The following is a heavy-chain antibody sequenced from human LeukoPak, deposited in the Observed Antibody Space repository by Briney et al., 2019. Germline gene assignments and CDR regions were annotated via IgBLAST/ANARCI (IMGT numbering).Heavy chain of an antibody. CDR1: GYTLTIAA. J-gene: IGHJ4*02. D-gene: IGHD3-10*01. V-gene: IGHV1-46*01. CDR2: INPSGGST. CDR3: ARDRTVTMVRGVTSWRY. Sequence: ASVRDSSKASGYTLTIAAMNWVRQAPGQRVEWMGLINPSGGSTNYTQKFQGRVTMTRDTSTSTVYMELSSLRSEYTAVYYCARDRTVTMVRGVTSWRYWGQGTLVTVSS.